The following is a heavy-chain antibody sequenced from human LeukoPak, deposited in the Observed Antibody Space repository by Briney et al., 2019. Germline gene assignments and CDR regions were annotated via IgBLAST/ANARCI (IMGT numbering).Heavy chain of an antibody. V-gene: IGHV1-2*02. CDR2: LNSNTGDT. CDR1: GYTCTGYY. CDR3: ARFPGGVAGLDF. J-gene: IGHJ4*02. D-gene: IGHD6-19*01. Sequence: GASAKVSCKASGYTCTGYYLHWVRQAPGQGLEWMGWLNSNTGDTNYAQKFQGRVTMTRDTSISTAYVELSRLRSDDTAVYYCARFPGGVAGLDFWGQGTLVTVSS.